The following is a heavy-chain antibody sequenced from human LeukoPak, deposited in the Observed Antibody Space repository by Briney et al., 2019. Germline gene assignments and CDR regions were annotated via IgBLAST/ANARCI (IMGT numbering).Heavy chain of an antibody. J-gene: IGHJ6*02. V-gene: IGHV4-34*01. D-gene: IGHD6-19*01. CDR2: INHSGST. Sequence: SETRSLACAVYAASFSSYYWSWIRQPPGKGLEWIGEINHSGSTNYNPSLKSRVTISVDTSKNQFSLKLGSVTAADTAVYYCARGRGRAFGPIAVAGRLSGLYGMDVWGQGTTVTVSS. CDR3: ARGRGRAFGPIAVAGRLSGLYGMDV. CDR1: AASFSSYY.